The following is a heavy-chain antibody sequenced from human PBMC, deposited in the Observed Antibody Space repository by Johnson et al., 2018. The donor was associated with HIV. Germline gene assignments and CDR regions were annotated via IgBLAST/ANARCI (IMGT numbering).Heavy chain of an antibody. Sequence: EVQLVESGGGVVGPGGSLRLACAATGFTFDDYGMSWVRQGPGQGLEWVSGITWTGGNTDFADAVKGRFNVSRDTAKNSLYLKMNSLRAEDTAVYSCASYSSSDAFDIWGQGTMVTVSS. CDR3: ASYSSSDAFDI. D-gene: IGHD6-6*01. CDR1: GFTFDDYG. J-gene: IGHJ3*02. V-gene: IGHV3-20*04. CDR2: ITWTGGNT.